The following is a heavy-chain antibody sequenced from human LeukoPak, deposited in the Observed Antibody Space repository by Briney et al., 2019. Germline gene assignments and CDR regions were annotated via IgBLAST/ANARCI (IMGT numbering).Heavy chain of an antibody. D-gene: IGHD6-19*01. Sequence: ASVKVSCKASGYTFTGYYMHWVRQAPAQGLEWMGWINPNSGGTNYAQKFQGRVTMTRDTSISTAYMELSRLRSDDTAVYYCERDLWGHGVAGTGYWGQGTLVTVSS. CDR3: ERDLWGHGVAGTGY. CDR1: GYTFTGYY. J-gene: IGHJ4*02. V-gene: IGHV1-2*02. CDR2: INPNSGGT.